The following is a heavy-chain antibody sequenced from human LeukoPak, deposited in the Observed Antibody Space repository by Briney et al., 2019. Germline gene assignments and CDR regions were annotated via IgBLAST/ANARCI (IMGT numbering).Heavy chain of an antibody. CDR1: GFISRDYP. CDR2: ISAGGGGI. Sequence: PGGSLRLSCAASGFISRDYPMSWVRQTPGKGLEWVSSISAGGGGIYYADSVKGRFTVSRDDSKNTLYLQMNSLRAEDTAVYYCAKDAYMGYYYLDYWGQGTLVTVSS. J-gene: IGHJ4*02. V-gene: IGHV3-23*01. D-gene: IGHD5-18*01. CDR3: AKDAYMGYYYLDY.